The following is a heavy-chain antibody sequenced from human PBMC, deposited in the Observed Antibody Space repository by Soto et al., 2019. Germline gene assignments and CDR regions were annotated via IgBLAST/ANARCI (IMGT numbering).Heavy chain of an antibody. J-gene: IGHJ4*02. CDR3: ARGEHFAVADTVY. V-gene: IGHV1-18*01. CDR2: ISGYNGNT. CDR1: GYTFTNYG. D-gene: IGHD3-3*01. Sequence: QVQLVQSGVEVKKPGASVRVSCKASGYTFTNYGITWVRQAPGQGLEWLGWISGYNGNTNYAQKFEGTVTMTTDTATSTGYTDSKSVRYAAPAVYYFARGEHFAVADTVYCGKGDLLIVSS.